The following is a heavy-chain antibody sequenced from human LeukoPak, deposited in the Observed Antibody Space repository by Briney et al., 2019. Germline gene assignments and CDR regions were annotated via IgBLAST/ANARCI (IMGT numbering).Heavy chain of an antibody. D-gene: IGHD5-24*01. V-gene: IGHV3-9*01. CDR3: AKDQGRDGYNYFDY. CDR2: ISLNSGSI. J-gene: IGHJ4*02. CDR1: GFTFDDYA. Sequence: GRSLRLSCAASGFTFDDYAMHWVRQAPGKGLEWVSGISLNSGSIGYADSVKGRFTISRDNAKNSLYLQMNSLRAEGTALYYCAKDQGRDGYNYFDYWGQGTLVTVSS.